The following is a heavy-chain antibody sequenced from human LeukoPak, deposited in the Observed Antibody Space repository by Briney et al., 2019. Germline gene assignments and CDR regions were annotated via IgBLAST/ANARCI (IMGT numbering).Heavy chain of an antibody. V-gene: IGHV3-74*01. CDR1: GFTFSSYW. CDR3: ARAGFYDSGSYDY. J-gene: IGHJ4*02. D-gene: IGHD3-10*01. CDR2: INSDGSST. Sequence: HGGSLRLSCAASGFTFSSYWIHCVRQGPGQGLVWVSHINSDGSSTTYADSVKGRFTISRDNAKNTLYLQMSSLRAEDTALYYCARAGFYDSGSYDYWGQGTLVTVSS.